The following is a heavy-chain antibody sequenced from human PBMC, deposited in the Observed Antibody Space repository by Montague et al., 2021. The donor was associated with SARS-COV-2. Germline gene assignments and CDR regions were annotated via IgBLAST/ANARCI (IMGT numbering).Heavy chain of an antibody. CDR2: ILYSGKT. Sequence: SETLSLTCTVSGHSINTSAYYWAWLRQPPGKALEWIGNILYSGKTYYNPFLQSRAKMSVDTSKNQFSLNLTSVTAADTATYYCANFTRVVATWGHGTLVTVSS. CDR1: GHSINTSAYY. V-gene: IGHV4-39*01. D-gene: IGHD2-8*01. J-gene: IGHJ4*01. CDR3: ANFTRVVAT.